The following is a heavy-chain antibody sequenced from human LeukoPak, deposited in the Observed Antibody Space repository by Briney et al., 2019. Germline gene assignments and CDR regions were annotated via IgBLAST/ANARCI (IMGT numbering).Heavy chain of an antibody. Sequence: SVKVSCKASGGTFSSYAISWVRQAPGQGLEWMGGITPIFGTANYAQKFQGRVTVTTDESTSTAYMELSSLRSEDTAVYYCASKTTWPRHKYYFDYWSQGTLVTVSS. V-gene: IGHV1-69*05. CDR2: ITPIFGTA. CDR1: GGTFSSYA. D-gene: IGHD1-7*01. J-gene: IGHJ4*02. CDR3: ASKTTWPRHKYYFDY.